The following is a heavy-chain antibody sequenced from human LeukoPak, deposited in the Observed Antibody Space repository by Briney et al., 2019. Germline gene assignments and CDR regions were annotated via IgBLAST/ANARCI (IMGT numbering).Heavy chain of an antibody. CDR3: ARVLLHTYGYIDY. J-gene: IGHJ4*02. Sequence: GASVKVSCKASGFTFSSYYMHWVRQAPGQGLEWVEIINPSGGSTTYAQNFQGRVTMTRDTSTSTVYMELSSLRSEDTAVYYCARVLLHTYGYIDYWGQGTLVTVSS. D-gene: IGHD5-18*01. CDR2: INPSGGST. CDR1: GFTFSSYY. V-gene: IGHV1-46*01.